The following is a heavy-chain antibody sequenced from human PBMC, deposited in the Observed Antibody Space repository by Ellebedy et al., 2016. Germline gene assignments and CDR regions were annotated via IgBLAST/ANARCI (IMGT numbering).Heavy chain of an antibody. CDR3: ARRQLDPRSPWFGAFDI. Sequence: GRSLRLSXRGSGYTFSSHWIGWVRQMPGQGLEWMGIIYPGDSDTRYSPSFQGQVTISADKSTSTAYLQWRSLKASDTAMYYCARRQLDPRSPWFGAFDIWGQGTMVTVSS. V-gene: IGHV5-51*01. J-gene: IGHJ3*02. CDR1: GYTFSSHW. CDR2: IYPGDSDT. D-gene: IGHD3-10*01.